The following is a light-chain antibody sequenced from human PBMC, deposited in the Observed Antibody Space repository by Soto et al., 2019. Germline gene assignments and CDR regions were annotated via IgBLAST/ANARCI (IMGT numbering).Light chain of an antibody. V-gene: IGKV3-11*01. J-gene: IGKJ1*01. CDR1: QRVNSRY. Sequence: EIVLTQSPGTLSFSAGERATLSCRASQRVNSRYLAWYQQKPGQAPRLLIYDASNRATGIPARFSGSGSGTDFTLTISSLEPEDFATYYCQESRSALWGTCGQGTKVDIK. CDR3: QESRSALWGT. CDR2: DAS.